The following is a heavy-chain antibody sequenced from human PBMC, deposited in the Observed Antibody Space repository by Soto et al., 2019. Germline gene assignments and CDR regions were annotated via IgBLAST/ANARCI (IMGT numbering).Heavy chain of an antibody. J-gene: IGHJ6*03. CDR1: SGSISSSNW. CDR3: ARGVAARLDYYYYYMDV. Sequence: QVQLQESGPGLVKPSGTLSLTCAVSSGSISSSNWWSWVRQPPGKGLEWIGEIYHSGSTNYNPSLKSRVTXSVDXSKXXXXXXXXXXXXXDTAVYYCARGVAARLDYYYYYMDVWGKGTTVTVSS. D-gene: IGHD6-6*01. CDR2: IYHSGST. V-gene: IGHV4-4*02.